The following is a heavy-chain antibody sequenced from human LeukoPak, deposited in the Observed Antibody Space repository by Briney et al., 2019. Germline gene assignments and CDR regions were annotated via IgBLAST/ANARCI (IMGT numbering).Heavy chain of an antibody. V-gene: IGHV1-2*02. D-gene: IGHD6-19*01. CDR3: ARDHGSGWYFRGLFDY. CDR1: GYTFTDYY. Sequence: ASVKVSCKASGYTFTDYYMHWVRQAPGQGLEWMGWINPNSGGTNYAQKFQGRVTMTRDTSISTAYMELSRLRSDDTAVYYCARDHGSGWYFRGLFDYWGQGTLVTVSS. CDR2: INPNSGGT. J-gene: IGHJ4*02.